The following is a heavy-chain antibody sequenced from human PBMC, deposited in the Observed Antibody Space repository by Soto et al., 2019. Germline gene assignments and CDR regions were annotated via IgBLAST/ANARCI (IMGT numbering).Heavy chain of an antibody. CDR3: AKELLEGCSPIYYFDY. J-gene: IGHJ4*02. CDR1: GFTFSSYG. CDR2: ISYDGSNK. Sequence: QVQLVESGGGVVQPGRSLRLSCAASGFTFSSYGMHWVRQAPGKGLEWVAVISYDGSNKYYADSVKGRFTISRDNSKNTLYLQMNSLRAEDTVVYYCAKELLEGCSPIYYFDYRGQGTLVTVAS. D-gene: IGHD2-21*01. V-gene: IGHV3-30*18.